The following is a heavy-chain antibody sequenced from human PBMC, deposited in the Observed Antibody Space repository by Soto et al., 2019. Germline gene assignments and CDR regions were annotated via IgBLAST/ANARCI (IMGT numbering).Heavy chain of an antibody. V-gene: IGHV1-18*01. D-gene: IGHD2-15*01. CDR2: ISVYNGNT. Sequence: GASVKVSCKASGFTFTSSAVQWVRQARGQGLEWMGWISVYNGNTNYAQKLQGRVTMTTDTSTSTAYMELRSLRSDDTAVYYCASNLGYCSGGSCYATWGQGTMVTVSS. CDR3: ASNLGYCSGGSCYAT. J-gene: IGHJ3*01. CDR1: GFTFTSSA.